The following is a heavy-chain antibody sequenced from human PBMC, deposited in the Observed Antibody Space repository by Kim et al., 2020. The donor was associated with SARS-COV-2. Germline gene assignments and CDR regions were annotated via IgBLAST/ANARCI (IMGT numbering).Heavy chain of an antibody. D-gene: IGHD3-10*01. CDR3: ARGYVSWSYYS. CDR2: I. Sequence: IFYAGYGKGRFTMSRDNGQNSLYLQMNSLRDEDTAVYYCARGYVSWSYYSWGQGTLVTVSS. J-gene: IGHJ4*02. V-gene: IGHV3-48*02.